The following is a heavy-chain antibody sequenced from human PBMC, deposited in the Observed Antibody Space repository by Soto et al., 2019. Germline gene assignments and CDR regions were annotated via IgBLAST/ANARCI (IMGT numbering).Heavy chain of an antibody. V-gene: IGHV1-18*01. Sequence: ASVKVSCKASGYTFTSYGISWLRQAPGQGLEWMGWISAYNGNTNYAQKLQGRVTMTTDTSTSTAYMELRSLRSDGTAVYYCARDLGYGSGSYKRRGYYYGMDVWGQGTTVTVSS. CDR1: GYTFTSYG. D-gene: IGHD3-10*01. CDR2: ISAYNGNT. CDR3: ARDLGYGSGSYKRRGYYYGMDV. J-gene: IGHJ6*02.